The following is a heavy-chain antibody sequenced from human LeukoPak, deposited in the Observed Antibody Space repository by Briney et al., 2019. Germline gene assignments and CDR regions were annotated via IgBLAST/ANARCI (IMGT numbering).Heavy chain of an antibody. J-gene: IGHJ4*02. D-gene: IGHD6-19*01. CDR1: GYTFTSYA. V-gene: IGHV7-4-1*02. Sequence: ASVKVSCKASGYTFTSYAMNWVRQAPGQGLECMGWINTNTGNPTYAQGFTGRFVFSLDTSVSTAYLQISSLKAEDTAVYYCARDLVGSGWYDRGEGYWGQGTLVTVSS. CDR3: ARDLVGSGWYDRGEGY. CDR2: INTNTGNP.